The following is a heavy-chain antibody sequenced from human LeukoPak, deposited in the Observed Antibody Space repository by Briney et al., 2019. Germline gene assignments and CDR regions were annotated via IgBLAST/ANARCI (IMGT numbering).Heavy chain of an antibody. D-gene: IGHD1-26*01. Sequence: GGSLRLSCAASGFTFSSYSMNWVRQAPGKGLEWVSSISSSSSYIYYAVSVKGRFAISRDNAKNSLYLQMNSLRAEDTAVYYCARVLLGDAFDIWGQGTMVTVSS. CDR1: GFTFSSYS. CDR2: ISSSSSYI. CDR3: ARVLLGDAFDI. V-gene: IGHV3-21*01. J-gene: IGHJ3*02.